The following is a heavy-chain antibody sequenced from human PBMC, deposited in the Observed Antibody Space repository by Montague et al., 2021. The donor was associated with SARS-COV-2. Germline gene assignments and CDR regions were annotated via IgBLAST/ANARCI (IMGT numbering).Heavy chain of an antibody. CDR1: GGSISRYY. CDR2: IYKSENT. Sequence: SETLSLTCTVSGGSISRYYWTWIRQSPGRGLEWIGYIYKSENTNYNPSLKSRVTISEDTSKNQFSLKLRSVTAADTAVYYCARNIGWYSHDRWGQGTLVTVSS. CDR3: ARNIGWYSHDR. D-gene: IGHD6-19*01. J-gene: IGHJ5*02. V-gene: IGHV4-59*08.